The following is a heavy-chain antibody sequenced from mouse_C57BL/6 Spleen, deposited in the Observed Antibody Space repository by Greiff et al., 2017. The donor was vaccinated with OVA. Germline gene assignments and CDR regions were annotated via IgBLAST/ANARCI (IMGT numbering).Heavy chain of an antibody. Sequence: VQLQESGPGLVQPSQSLSITCTVSGFSLTSYGVHWVRQSPGKGLEWLGVIWSGGSTDYNAAFISRLSISKDNSKSQVSFKMNSLQADDTAIYYCARITTVVEYYYAMDYWGQGTSVTVSS. CDR1: GFSLTSYG. CDR3: ARITTVVEYYYAMDY. CDR2: IWSGGST. V-gene: IGHV2-2*01. D-gene: IGHD1-1*01. J-gene: IGHJ4*01.